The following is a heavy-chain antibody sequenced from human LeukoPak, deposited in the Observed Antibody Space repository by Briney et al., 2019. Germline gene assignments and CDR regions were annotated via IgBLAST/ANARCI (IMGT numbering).Heavy chain of an antibody. J-gene: IGHJ4*02. Sequence: SGPTLVXPTQTLTLTCTFSGFSLSTSGVGVGWIRQPPGKALEWLALTYWDDDKRYSPYLKSRLTITKDTSKNQVVLIMTNMDPMDTATYYCARREVKLDYFDFWGQGTLVTVSS. V-gene: IGHV2-5*02. CDR1: GFSLSTSGVG. CDR3: ARREVKLDYFDF. D-gene: IGHD1-1*01. CDR2: TYWDDDK.